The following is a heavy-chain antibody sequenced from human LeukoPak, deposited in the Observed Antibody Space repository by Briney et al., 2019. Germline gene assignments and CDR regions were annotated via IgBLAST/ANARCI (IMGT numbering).Heavy chain of an antibody. CDR2: ISAYNGNT. J-gene: IGHJ6*03. CDR3: ASPRPCMARSTSCSLGYMDV. Sequence: GASVKVSCKASGYTFTSYGISWVRQAPGQGLEWMGWISAYNGNTNYAQKLQGRVTMTTDTSASTAYMELRSLRSDDTAVYYCASPRPCMARSTSCSLGYMDVWGKGTTVTISS. CDR1: GYTFTSYG. D-gene: IGHD2-2*01. V-gene: IGHV1-18*01.